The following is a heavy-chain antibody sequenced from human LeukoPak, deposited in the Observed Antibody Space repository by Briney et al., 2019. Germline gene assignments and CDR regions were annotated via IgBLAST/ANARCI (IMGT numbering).Heavy chain of an antibody. V-gene: IGHV3-53*01. CDR1: GFTVSSNY. CDR3: AREIVGTAGAFDI. CDR2: IYSGGGT. J-gene: IGHJ3*02. Sequence: PGGSLRLPCAASGFTVSSNYMSSVRHAPGRGLEWVSVIYSGGGTYYADSVKGRFTISRDNSKNTLYIQRNSLRAEDTAVYYCAREIVGTAGAFDIWGQGTMVTVSS. D-gene: IGHD2-21*01.